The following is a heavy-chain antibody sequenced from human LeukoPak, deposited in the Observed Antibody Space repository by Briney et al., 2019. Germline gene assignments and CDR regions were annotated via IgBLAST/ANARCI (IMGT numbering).Heavy chain of an antibody. J-gene: IGHJ6*02. V-gene: IGHV1-8*01. CDR2: MNPNSGNT. CDR3: ARGAPQYCSSTSCLYGYYYYYGMDV. D-gene: IGHD2-2*01. CDR1: GYTFTSYD. Sequence: ASVKVSCKASGYTFTSYDINWVRQATGQGLEWMGWMNPNSGNTGYAQKFQGRVTMTRNTSISTAYMELSSLRPEDTAVYYCARGAPQYCSSTSCLYGYYYYYGMDVWGQGTTVTVSS.